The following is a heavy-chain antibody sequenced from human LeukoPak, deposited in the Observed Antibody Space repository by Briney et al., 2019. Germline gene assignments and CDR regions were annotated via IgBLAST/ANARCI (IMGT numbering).Heavy chain of an antibody. V-gene: IGHV1-3*04. CDR2: IDTDNGNT. CDR1: GYTLSDYA. CDR3: ARDRRGGGELSPPDY. Sequence: GASVKVSCKASGYTLSDYAFHWVRHAPGQRLEWMGWIDTDNGNTKYSQNFQGRVTLIRDTSATTAYMELSSLRSEDTAVYYCARDRRGGGELSPPDYWGQGTLVTVSS. D-gene: IGHD3-16*02. J-gene: IGHJ4*02.